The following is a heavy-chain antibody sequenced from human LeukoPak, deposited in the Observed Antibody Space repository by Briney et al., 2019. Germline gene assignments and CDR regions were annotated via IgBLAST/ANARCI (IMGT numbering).Heavy chain of an antibody. CDR3: TTTGVDYYFDY. Sequence: PGGSLRLSCAASGFTFSRYSMNWVRQAPGKGLEWVGRIKSKTDGGTTNYAAPVKGRFTISRDDSKNTLYLQMNSLKTEDTAVYYCTTTGVDYYFDYWGQGTLVTVSS. J-gene: IGHJ4*02. CDR2: IKSKTDGGTT. CDR1: GFTFSRYS. D-gene: IGHD1-14*01. V-gene: IGHV3-15*01.